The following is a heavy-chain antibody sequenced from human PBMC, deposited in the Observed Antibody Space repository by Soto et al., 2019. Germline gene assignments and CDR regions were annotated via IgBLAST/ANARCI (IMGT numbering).Heavy chain of an antibody. V-gene: IGHV4-39*01. CDR1: GGSMSSSSYY. CDR3: ASLNIVETTFGY. Sequence: SXTLSLTCTVSGGSMSSSSYYWCWIRQPPGKGLELIGSIYYSGSTYYNPSLKSRVTISVDTSKNQFSLKLSSVTAADTAVYYCASLNIVETTFGYWGQGTLVTVSS. J-gene: IGHJ4*02. CDR2: IYYSGST. D-gene: IGHD3-22*01.